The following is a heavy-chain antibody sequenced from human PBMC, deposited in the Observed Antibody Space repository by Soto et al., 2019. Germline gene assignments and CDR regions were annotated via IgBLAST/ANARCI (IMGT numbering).Heavy chain of an antibody. Sequence: GASVKVSCKASGYTFTSYDINWVRQATGQGLEWMGWMNPNSGNTGYAQKFQGRVTMTRNTSISTAYMELSSLRSEDTAVYYCARVFYFWSGYPLDYYYYGMDVWGQGTTVTVSS. CDR2: MNPNSGNT. D-gene: IGHD3-3*01. V-gene: IGHV1-8*01. CDR3: ARVFYFWSGYPLDYYYYGMDV. J-gene: IGHJ6*02. CDR1: GYTFTSYD.